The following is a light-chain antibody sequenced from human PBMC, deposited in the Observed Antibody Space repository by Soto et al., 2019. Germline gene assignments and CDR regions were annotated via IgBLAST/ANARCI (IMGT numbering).Light chain of an antibody. CDR3: QQYNNWPPIT. Sequence: EIVMTQSPVTLSVSPGERATLSCRASQSLDNNLAWYQQKPGQAPILLIYAASARATGIPARFSGSGSGTEFSLTISGLQSEDFAVYYCQQYNNWPPITFGQGTRLEVK. J-gene: IGKJ5*01. CDR2: AAS. CDR1: QSLDNN. V-gene: IGKV3-15*01.